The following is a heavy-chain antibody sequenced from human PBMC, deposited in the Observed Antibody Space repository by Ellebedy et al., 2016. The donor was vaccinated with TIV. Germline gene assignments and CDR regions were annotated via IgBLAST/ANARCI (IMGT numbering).Heavy chain of an antibody. Sequence: GESLKISCAASGFTFSRFWMAWVRQAPGKGLEGVATTNQVGSETSYVDSVKGRFTISRDNSKNSLYLQMNRLRADDTDLYYCASAARGSGAYESFWGQGTLVTVSS. CDR3: ASAARGSGAYESF. V-gene: IGHV3-7*01. D-gene: IGHD5-12*01. J-gene: IGHJ4*02. CDR2: TNQVGSET. CDR1: GFTFSRFW.